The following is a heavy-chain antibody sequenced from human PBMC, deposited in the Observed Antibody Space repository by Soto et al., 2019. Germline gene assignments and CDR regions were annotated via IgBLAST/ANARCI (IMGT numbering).Heavy chain of an antibody. V-gene: IGHV5-51*01. D-gene: IGHD5-18*01. J-gene: IGHJ3*02. Sequence: GESLKISCKGSGYSFTSYWIGWVRQMPGKGLEWMGIIYPGDSDTRYSPSFQGQVTISADKSISTAYLQWSSLKASDTAMYYCARQQGSNGLAHAFDIWGQGTMVTVS. CDR3: ARQQGSNGLAHAFDI. CDR1: GYSFTSYW. CDR2: IYPGDSDT.